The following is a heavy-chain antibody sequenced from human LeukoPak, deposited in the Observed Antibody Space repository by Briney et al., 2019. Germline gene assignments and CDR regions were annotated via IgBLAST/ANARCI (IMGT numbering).Heavy chain of an antibody. D-gene: IGHD6-19*01. CDR3: TRASVAGTGGFDY. CDR1: GFTFSGSV. J-gene: IGHJ4*02. V-gene: IGHV3-73*01. Sequence: GGSLRLSCAASGFTFSGSVMHWVRQASGKGLEWVGRIRSKANSYATAYAASVKGRFTISRDDSKNTAYLQMNSLKTEDTAVYYCTRASVAGTGGFDYWGQGTLVTVSS. CDR2: IRSKANSYAT.